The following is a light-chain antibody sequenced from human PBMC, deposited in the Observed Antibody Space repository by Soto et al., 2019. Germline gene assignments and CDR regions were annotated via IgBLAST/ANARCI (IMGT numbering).Light chain of an antibody. V-gene: IGKV3-20*01. CDR2: GAS. CDR1: QSVSSSY. CDR3: QQYGSSPLT. Sequence: EIVLTQSPGTLSLSPGERATLSCRASQSVSSSYLAWYQQKPGQAPRLLIYGASSSATGIPDRFSGSGSGIDFTLTISRLEPEDFAVYYCQQYGSSPLTFGGGTKVETK. J-gene: IGKJ4*01.